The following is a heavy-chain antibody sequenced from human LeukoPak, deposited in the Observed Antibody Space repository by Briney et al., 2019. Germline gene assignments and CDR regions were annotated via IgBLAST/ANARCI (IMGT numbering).Heavy chain of an antibody. J-gene: IGHJ5*02. CDR3: TTDLPWELLTWLDP. V-gene: IGHV3-15*01. Sequence: PGGSLRLSCAASGFTFSNAWMSWVRQAPGKGLEWVGRIKSKTDGGTTDYAAPVKGRFTISRDDSKNTLYLQMNSLKTEDTAVYYCTTDLPWELLTWLDPWGQGTLVTVSS. CDR2: IKSKTDGGTT. CDR1: GFTFSNAW. D-gene: IGHD1-26*01.